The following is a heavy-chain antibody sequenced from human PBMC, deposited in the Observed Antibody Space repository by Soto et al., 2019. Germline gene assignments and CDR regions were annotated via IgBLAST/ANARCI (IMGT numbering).Heavy chain of an antibody. V-gene: IGHV6-1*01. Sequence: SQTLSLTCAISGDSVSSNSATWHWIRQSPSRGLEWLGRTFYRSKWYTDYALSVRSRISINRDTSKNQFSLHLNSVTPEDTAVYYCARLTVFPYYFASWGQGTLVTVSS. CDR1: GDSVSSNSAT. CDR3: ARLTVFPYYFAS. J-gene: IGHJ4*02. D-gene: IGHD4-4*01. CDR2: TFYRSKWYT.